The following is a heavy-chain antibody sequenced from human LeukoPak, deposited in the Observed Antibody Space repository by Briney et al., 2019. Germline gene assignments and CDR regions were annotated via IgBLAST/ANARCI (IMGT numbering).Heavy chain of an antibody. V-gene: IGHV1-8*01. D-gene: IGHD3-10*01. CDR1: GYTFTSYD. CDR3: ARGRLPYYYGSGSYYNAGNWFDP. J-gene: IGHJ5*02. CDR2: MNPNSGNT. Sequence: GASVKVSCKASGYTFTSYDINWVRQATGQGLEWMGWMNPNSGNTGYAQKFQGRVTMTRNTSISTAYMELSSLRSEDTAVYYCARGRLPYYYGSGSYYNAGNWFDPWGQGTLVTVSS.